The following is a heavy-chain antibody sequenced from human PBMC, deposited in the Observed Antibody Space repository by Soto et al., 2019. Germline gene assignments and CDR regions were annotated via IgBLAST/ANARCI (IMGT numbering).Heavy chain of an antibody. J-gene: IGHJ6*02. D-gene: IGHD2-2*01. CDR3: ARHVPTAGYYYGMDV. Sequence: QVQLVQSGAEVKKPGSSVKVSCKASGSTFSSYAISWVRQAPGQGLEWMGGIIPIFGTANYAQKFQGRVTITADESTSTAYMALSSLRSEDTAVYFCARHVPTAGYYYGMDVWGQGTTVTVSS. CDR2: IIPIFGTA. CDR1: GSTFSSYA. V-gene: IGHV1-69*12.